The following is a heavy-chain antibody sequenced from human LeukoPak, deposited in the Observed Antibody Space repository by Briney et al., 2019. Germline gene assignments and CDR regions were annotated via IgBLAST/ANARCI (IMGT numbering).Heavy chain of an antibody. Sequence: GGSLRLSCAASGFTFNSDGMSWVRQAPGKGLEWVARIKGGGGSTYCADPVKGRFTISRDNSKNTLYLQMNSLRAEDTAVYYCAKDKRARYCSSTSCYGLDYWGQGTLVTVSS. J-gene: IGHJ4*02. CDR1: GFTFNSDG. CDR3: AKDKRARYCSSTSCYGLDY. V-gene: IGHV3-23*01. CDR2: IKGGGGST. D-gene: IGHD2-2*01.